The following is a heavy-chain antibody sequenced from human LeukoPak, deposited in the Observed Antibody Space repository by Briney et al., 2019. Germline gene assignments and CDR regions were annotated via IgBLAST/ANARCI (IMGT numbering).Heavy chain of an antibody. CDR3: ARDGGVDLYSSNSELDY. Sequence: SETLSLTCTVSGGSISSYYWSWIRQPAGKGLEWIGRIYTSGSTNYNPSLKSRVTISVDTSKNQFSLKLSSVTAADTAVYYCARDGGVDLYSSNSELDYWGQGTLVTVSS. J-gene: IGHJ4*02. D-gene: IGHD6-13*01. CDR1: GGSISSYY. CDR2: IYTSGST. V-gene: IGHV4-4*07.